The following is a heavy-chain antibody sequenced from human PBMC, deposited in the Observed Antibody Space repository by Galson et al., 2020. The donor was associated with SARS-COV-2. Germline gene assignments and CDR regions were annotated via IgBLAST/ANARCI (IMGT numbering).Heavy chain of an antibody. CDR1: GDSFNNFA. Sequence: SVKVSCKASGDSFNNFAVTWVRQAPGQGLEWVGGIIPVLGIANYAQELQDRVTITADTSTNIIHMEMRSLRSDDTAVYYCARDVEYTGYDFAASYVWGRGTMITVSS. V-gene: IGHV1-69*10. CDR3: ARDVEYTGYDFAASYV. CDR2: IIPVLGIA. J-gene: IGHJ3*01. D-gene: IGHD5-12*01.